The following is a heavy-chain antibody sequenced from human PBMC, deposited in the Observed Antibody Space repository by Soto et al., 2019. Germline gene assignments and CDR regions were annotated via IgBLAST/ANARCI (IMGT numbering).Heavy chain of an antibody. Sequence: WETLSLTCTVSHCSIGTYYWTWIRPPPGKEPEWIGYISYRGNTNYNPSLQSRVSISLVTSKNQISLKLDAVTASDTAVYYCARMERSKEGLSVYYFDFWGQGTLVTVSS. J-gene: IGHJ4*02. CDR3: ARMERSKEGLSVYYFDF. D-gene: IGHD1-26*01. CDR1: HCSIGTYY. V-gene: IGHV4-59*01. CDR2: ISYRGNT.